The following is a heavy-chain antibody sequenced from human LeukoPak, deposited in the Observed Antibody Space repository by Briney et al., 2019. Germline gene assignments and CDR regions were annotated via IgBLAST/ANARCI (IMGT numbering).Heavy chain of an antibody. CDR1: GFTFSSYS. J-gene: IGHJ4*02. D-gene: IGHD3-10*01. CDR2: ISSSSSYI. Sequence: GGSLRLSCAASGFTFSSYSMNWVRQAPGKGLEWVSSISSSSSYIYYADSVKGRFTISRDNAKNSLYLQMNSLRAEDTAVYYCAREVLWLGELKGDTDYWGQGTLVTVSS. CDR3: AREVLWLGELKGDTDY. V-gene: IGHV3-21*01.